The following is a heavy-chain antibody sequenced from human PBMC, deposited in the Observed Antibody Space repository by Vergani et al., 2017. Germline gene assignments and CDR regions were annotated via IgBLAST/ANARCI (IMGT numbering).Heavy chain of an antibody. Sequence: QVQLQESGPGLVKPSETLSLTCTVSGGSISSHYWSWIRQPPGKGLEWIGYIYYSGSTNYNPSLKSRVTISVDTSKNQFSLKLSSVTAADTAVYYCARGNYGGKWDAFDIWGQGTMVTVSS. CDR3: ARGNYGGKWDAFDI. V-gene: IGHV4-59*11. CDR2: IYYSGST. D-gene: IGHD4-23*01. J-gene: IGHJ3*02. CDR1: GGSISSHY.